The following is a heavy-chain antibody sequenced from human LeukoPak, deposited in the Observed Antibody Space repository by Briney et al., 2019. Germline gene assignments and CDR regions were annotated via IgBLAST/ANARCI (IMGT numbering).Heavy chain of an antibody. J-gene: IGHJ3*02. CDR1: GFTFSSYG. CDR3: AKVPGSFDAFDI. Sequence: GGSLRLSCAASGFTFSSYGMHWVRHAPGKGLEWVAFIRYDGSNKYYADSVKGRFTISRDNSKNTLYLQMNSLRAEDTAVYYCAKVPGSFDAFDIWGQGTMVTVSS. V-gene: IGHV3-30*02. D-gene: IGHD2-15*01. CDR2: IRYDGSNK.